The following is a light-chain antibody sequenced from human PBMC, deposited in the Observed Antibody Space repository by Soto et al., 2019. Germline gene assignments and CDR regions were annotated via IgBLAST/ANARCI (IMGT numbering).Light chain of an antibody. CDR2: DAS. CDR1: QSVGGD. V-gene: IGKV3-11*01. Sequence: EIVLTQAPATLSLSPGERATLSCRAGQSVGGDLAWYQQKPGQPPRLLIYDASNRATGIPARFSGSGFGTAFALTISSLEPEDFAVYYCQHRTNWPPYTFGQGTKLEIK. J-gene: IGKJ2*01. CDR3: QHRTNWPPYT.